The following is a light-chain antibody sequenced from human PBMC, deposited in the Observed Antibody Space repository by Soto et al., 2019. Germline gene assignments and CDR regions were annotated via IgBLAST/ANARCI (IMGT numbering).Light chain of an antibody. J-gene: IGLJ2*01. CDR1: SSNIGAGYD. V-gene: IGLV1-40*01. CDR2: GNS. Sequence: VLTQPPSVSGAPGQRVTISCTGSSSNIGAGYDVHWYQQLPGTAPQPLIYGNSKRPSGVPDRFSGSKSGTSASLAITGLQAEDEADYYCQSYDSSLSVVFGGGTKVTVL. CDR3: QSYDSSLSVV.